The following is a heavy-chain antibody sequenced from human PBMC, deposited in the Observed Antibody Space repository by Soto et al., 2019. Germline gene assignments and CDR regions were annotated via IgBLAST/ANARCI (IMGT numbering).Heavy chain of an antibody. V-gene: IGHV4-59*01. J-gene: IGHJ4*02. CDR3: ARDLYGDYREY. Sequence: QVQLQESGPGLVKPSETLSLTCTVSGGSISSDYWSWVRQPPGKGLEWIAYISYAGGTKYNPSLKSRVTISVDTSNRQLSLKLSSVTAADTAVYYCARDLYGDYREYWGQGTLVTV. CDR2: ISYAGGT. D-gene: IGHD4-17*01. CDR1: GGSISSDY.